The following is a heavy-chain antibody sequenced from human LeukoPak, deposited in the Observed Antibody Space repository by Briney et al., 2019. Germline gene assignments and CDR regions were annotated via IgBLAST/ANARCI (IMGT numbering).Heavy chain of an antibody. Sequence: GGSLRLSCTGSGFTFGDYGMSWVRQAPGKGLEWVGFIRSKAYGGTTEYAASVKGRFTISRDDSKSIAYLQMNSLKTEDTAVYYCTRGQDCSGGSCYLGDWFDPWGQGTLVTVSS. V-gene: IGHV3-49*04. J-gene: IGHJ5*02. CDR2: IRSKAYGGTT. CDR1: GFTFGDYG. D-gene: IGHD2-15*01. CDR3: TRGQDCSGGSCYLGDWFDP.